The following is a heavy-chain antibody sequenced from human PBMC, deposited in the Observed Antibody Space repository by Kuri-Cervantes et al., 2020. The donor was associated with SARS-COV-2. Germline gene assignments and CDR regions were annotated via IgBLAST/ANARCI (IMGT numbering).Heavy chain of an antibody. CDR2: IYYTGTT. D-gene: IGHD4-17*01. CDR1: GGSTDSSSIY. J-gene: IGHJ4*02. CDR3: ATFTVTTKFDN. Sequence: GSLRLSCTVSGGSTDSSSIYWGWIRQPPGKGLEWIGNIYYTGTTYYNPSLKSRVTISVDTSKEQFSLKLSSVTAADTAIYYCATFTVTTKFDNWGQGTLVTVSS. V-gene: IGHV4-39*01.